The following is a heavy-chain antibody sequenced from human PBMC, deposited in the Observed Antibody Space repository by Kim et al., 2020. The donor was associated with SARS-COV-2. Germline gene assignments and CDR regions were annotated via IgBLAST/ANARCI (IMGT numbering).Heavy chain of an antibody. V-gene: IGHV3-33*01. CDR1: GFTFSSYG. D-gene: IGHD6-13*01. J-gene: IGHJ6*02. CDR3: ASTYSSSYSPYYYYGMDV. Sequence: GGSLRLSCAASGFTFSSYGMHWVRQAPGKGLEWVAVIWYDGSNKYYADSVKGRFTISRDNSKNTLYLQMNSLRAEDTAVYYCASTYSSSYSPYYYYGMDVWGQGTTVTVSS. CDR2: IWYDGSNK.